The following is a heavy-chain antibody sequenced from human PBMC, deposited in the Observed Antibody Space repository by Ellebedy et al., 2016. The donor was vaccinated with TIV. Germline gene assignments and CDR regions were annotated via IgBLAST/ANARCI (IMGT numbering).Heavy chain of an antibody. V-gene: IGHV4-4*07. Sequence: SETLSLTXTVSGGSISSYYWSWIRQPAGKGLEWIGRIYSSGSTSYNPSLKSRVTISVDTSKNQFSLKLSSVTAADTAVYYCARDWMIRGGGDWFDPWGQGTLVTVSS. D-gene: IGHD3-22*01. J-gene: IGHJ5*02. CDR2: IYSSGST. CDR3: ARDWMIRGGGDWFDP. CDR1: GGSISSYY.